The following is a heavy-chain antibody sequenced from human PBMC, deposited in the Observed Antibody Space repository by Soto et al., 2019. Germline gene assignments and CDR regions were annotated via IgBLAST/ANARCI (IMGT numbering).Heavy chain of an antibody. CDR1: GFTFSSYA. V-gene: IGHV3-23*01. J-gene: IGHJ4*02. Sequence: GESLKISCAASGFTFSSYAMSWVRQAPGKGLEWVSAISGSGGSTYYADSVKGRFTISRDNSKNTLYLQMNSLRAEDTAVYYCAKPPYSSGWYATYWGQGTLVTVSS. CDR2: ISGSGGST. CDR3: AKPPYSSGWYATY. D-gene: IGHD6-19*01.